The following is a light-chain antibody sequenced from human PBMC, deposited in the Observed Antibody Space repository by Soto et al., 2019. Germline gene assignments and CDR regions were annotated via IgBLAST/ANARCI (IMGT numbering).Light chain of an antibody. V-gene: IGLV2-11*01. CDR1: SSDIGGHNY. J-gene: IGLJ3*02. CDR2: DVT. Sequence: QSALTQPRSVSGSPGQSVTISCTGTSSDIGGHNYVSWYQQHPAKAPKLIIYDVTERPSRVPDRFSGSKSGNTASLTISGLQAEDEADDYCCSYAGSYTWVFGGGTKLTVL. CDR3: CSYAGSYTWV.